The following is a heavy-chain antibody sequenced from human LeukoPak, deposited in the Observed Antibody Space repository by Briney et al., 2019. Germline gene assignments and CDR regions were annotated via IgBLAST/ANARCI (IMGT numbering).Heavy chain of an antibody. CDR1: GGSISSYY. CDR2: IYYSGST. D-gene: IGHD5-24*01. CDR3: ARVEGRWLHKAFDI. Sequence: PSETLSLTCTVSGGSISSYYWSWIRQPPGKGLEWIGYIYYSGSTNYNPSLKSRVTISVDTSKNQFSLKLSSVTAADTPVYYCARVEGRWLHKAFDIWGQGTMVTVSS. V-gene: IGHV4-59*01. J-gene: IGHJ3*02.